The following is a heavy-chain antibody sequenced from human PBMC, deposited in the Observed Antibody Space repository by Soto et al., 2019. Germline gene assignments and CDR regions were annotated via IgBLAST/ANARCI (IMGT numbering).Heavy chain of an antibody. V-gene: IGHV1-46*03. Sequence: QVQLVQSGAEVKKPGASVTVSCKASGYTFTSYYIHWVRQAPGQGLEWMGIINPSGGSTSYAQKYQGRVTMTSDTSTSTVYMEVSGLRSEDTAVYYCARDQEPTTLYYDYNYMDVWGKGTTVTVSS. CDR1: GYTFTSYY. J-gene: IGHJ6*03. D-gene: IGHD1-1*01. CDR2: INPSGGST. CDR3: ARDQEPTTLYYDYNYMDV.